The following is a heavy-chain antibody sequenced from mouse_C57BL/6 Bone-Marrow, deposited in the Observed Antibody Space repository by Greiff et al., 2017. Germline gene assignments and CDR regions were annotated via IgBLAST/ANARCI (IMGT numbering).Heavy chain of an antibody. J-gene: IGHJ2*01. D-gene: IGHD4-1*01. Sequence: EVQGVESGGGLVQPGGSMKLSCVASGFTFSNYWMNWVRQSPEKGLEWVAQIRLKSDNYATHYVESVKGRFTISRDDSKSSVYLQMNNLRAEYTGIYYCTGLTGLLGYWGQGTTLTVSS. CDR3: TGLTGLLGY. CDR1: GFTFSNYW. CDR2: IRLKSDNYAT. V-gene: IGHV6-3*01.